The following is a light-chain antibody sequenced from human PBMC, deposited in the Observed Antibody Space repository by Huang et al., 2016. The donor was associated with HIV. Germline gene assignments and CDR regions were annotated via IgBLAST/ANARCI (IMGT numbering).Light chain of an antibody. Sequence: EIVMTQSPVTLSVSLGERASLSCRASQSVNTDLAWYQQKPGQPPRLLIDDASARATDVPARFSGSGSGTEFTLTISSLQSEDFAVYSCQQYNNWPGTFGQGTKVEIK. V-gene: IGKV3-15*01. CDR3: QQYNNWPGT. CDR1: QSVNTD. CDR2: DAS. J-gene: IGKJ2*01.